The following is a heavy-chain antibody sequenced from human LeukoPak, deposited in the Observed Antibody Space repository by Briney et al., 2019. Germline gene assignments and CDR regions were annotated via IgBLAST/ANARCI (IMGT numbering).Heavy chain of an antibody. CDR1: GNTFTRYY. Sequence: AAVNDSCVASGNTFTRYYMHWVRQAPGQGREWMGMINPRSGSTNCAQKFQGRVTMTRDTSTSTVYMELSSLRSEDTAVYYCASTRDCSGGSCYYFDYWGQGTLVTVSS. CDR3: ASTRDCSGGSCYYFDY. D-gene: IGHD2-15*01. J-gene: IGHJ4*02. V-gene: IGHV1-46*01. CDR2: INPRSGST.